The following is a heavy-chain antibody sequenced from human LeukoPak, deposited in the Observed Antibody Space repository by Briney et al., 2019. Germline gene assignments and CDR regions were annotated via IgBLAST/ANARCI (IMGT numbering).Heavy chain of an antibody. CDR3: ARPGIAVDDAFDI. J-gene: IGHJ3*02. V-gene: IGHV1-69*06. Sequence: SVKVSCKASGYTFTSYYMHWVRQAPGQGLEWMGGIIPIFGTANYAQKFQGRVTITADKSTSTAYMELSSLRSEDTAVYYCARPGIAVDDAFDIWGQGTMVTVSS. CDR1: GYTFTSYY. D-gene: IGHD6-19*01. CDR2: IIPIFGTA.